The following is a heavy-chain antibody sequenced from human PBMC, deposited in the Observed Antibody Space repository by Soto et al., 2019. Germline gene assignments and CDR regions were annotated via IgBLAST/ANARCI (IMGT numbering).Heavy chain of an antibody. J-gene: IGHJ4*02. CDR1: RYTITSYD. CDR2: MNPYSGNT. V-gene: IGHV1-8*01. CDR3: ARGRAPRYCSGGACYLYFDY. Sequence: ASVKVSCKASRYTITSYDINWVRQDTGHGLEWMGYMNPYSGNTGYAQNFQGRVTMTRNTSISTAYMELSSLRSEDTAVYYCARGRAPRYCSGGACYLYFDYWGQGTLVTVSS. D-gene: IGHD2-15*01.